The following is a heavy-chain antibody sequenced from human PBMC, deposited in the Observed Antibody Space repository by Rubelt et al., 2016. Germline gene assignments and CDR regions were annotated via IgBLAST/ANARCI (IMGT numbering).Heavy chain of an antibody. CDR3: ARWAYISDYYWIDY. D-gene: IGHD6-19*01. V-gene: IGHV3-7*04. CDR2: INQVGNQM. CDR1: GFTFSDYA. Sequence: RSLRLSCAASGFTFSDYAMHWVRQAPEKGLEWVANINQVGNQMYFVDSVKGRFTISRDNAKNSLYLQMDSLRAEDSAMYYCARWAYISDYYWIDYWGQGTLVTVSS. J-gene: IGHJ4*02.